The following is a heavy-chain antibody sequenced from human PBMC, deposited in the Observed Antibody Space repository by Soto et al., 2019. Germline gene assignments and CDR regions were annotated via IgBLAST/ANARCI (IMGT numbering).Heavy chain of an antibody. CDR1: GYSFNTYW. V-gene: IGHV5-51*01. Sequence: GESLKISCEGSGYSFNTYWIGWVRQMPGKGLEWMGIIYPDDSDTRYSPSFQGQVTISADKSITTAYLQWTSLKASDTAIYFCARLGVGEPAAYWGQGTPVTVSS. CDR3: ARLGVGEPAAY. J-gene: IGHJ4*02. CDR2: IYPDDSDT. D-gene: IGHD2-2*01.